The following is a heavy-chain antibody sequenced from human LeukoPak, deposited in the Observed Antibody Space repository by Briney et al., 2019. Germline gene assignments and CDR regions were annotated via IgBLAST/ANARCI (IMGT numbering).Heavy chain of an antibody. J-gene: IGHJ6*02. Sequence: ASVKVSCTASGYTFTGYYMHWVRQAPGQGLEWMGWINPNSGGTNYAQKFQGRVTMTRDTSISTAYMGLSRLRSDDTAVYYCAREPRRGYCSSTSCYALFHYYYYYGMDVWGQGTTVTVSS. CDR2: INPNSGGT. V-gene: IGHV1-2*02. CDR3: AREPRRGYCSSTSCYALFHYYYYYGMDV. CDR1: GYTFTGYY. D-gene: IGHD2-2*01.